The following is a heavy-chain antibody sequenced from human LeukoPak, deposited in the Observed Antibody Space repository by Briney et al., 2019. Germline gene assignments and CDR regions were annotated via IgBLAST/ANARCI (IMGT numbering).Heavy chain of an antibody. Sequence: SETLSLTCTVSGGSISSSRDYWGWIRQPPGKGLEWIGSIYYSGSTNYNPSLKSRVTISVDTSKNQYSLKLSSVTAADTAVYYCARHNGMYYYYYGLDVWGQGTLVTVSS. CDR1: GGSISSSRDY. V-gene: IGHV4-39*01. CDR3: ARHNGMYYYYYGLDV. D-gene: IGHD1-14*01. J-gene: IGHJ6*02. CDR2: IYYSGST.